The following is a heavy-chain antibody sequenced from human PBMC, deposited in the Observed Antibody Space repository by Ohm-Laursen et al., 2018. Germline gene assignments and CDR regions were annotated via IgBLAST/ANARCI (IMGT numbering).Heavy chain of an antibody. Sequence: SETLSLTCIVSGGSISSYYWSWIRQPPGKGLEWIGYIYYSGSTNYNPSLKSRVTISVDTSKNQFSLKLSSVTAADTAVYYCARDPSLAHWGQGTLVTVSS. CDR1: GGSISSYY. CDR2: IYYSGST. CDR3: ARDPSLAH. J-gene: IGHJ4*02. V-gene: IGHV4-59*12. D-gene: IGHD3-16*02.